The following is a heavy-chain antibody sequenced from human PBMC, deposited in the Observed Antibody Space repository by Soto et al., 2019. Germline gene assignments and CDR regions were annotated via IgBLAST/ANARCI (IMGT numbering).Heavy chain of an antibody. CDR1: GDSINNYY. CDR2: IYYSGGT. Sequence: QVQLQESGPGLVKPSETLSLTCIVSGDSINNYYWSWIRQTPGKGLEWIGHIYYSGGTNYNPSLKGRVTTSVDTSRKQFSLKVRSVTAADTAVYYCARDAEDSYAYSGMDVWGQGTTVTVSS. J-gene: IGHJ6*02. D-gene: IGHD4-4*01. CDR3: ARDAEDSYAYSGMDV. V-gene: IGHV4-59*01.